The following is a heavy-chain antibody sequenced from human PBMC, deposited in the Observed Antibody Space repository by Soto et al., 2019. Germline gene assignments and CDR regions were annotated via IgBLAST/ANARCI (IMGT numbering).Heavy chain of an antibody. Sequence: EVQLVESGGGLVQPGRSLRLSCAASGFTFDDYAMHWVRQAPGKGLVWVSGISWNSGSIGYADSVKGRFTISRDNAKNSLYLQMNSLSAEDTALYYCAKASCSGGSCYSSAFDIWGQGTMVTVSS. CDR2: ISWNSGSI. CDR3: AKASCSGGSCYSSAFDI. CDR1: GFTFDDYA. D-gene: IGHD2-15*01. J-gene: IGHJ3*02. V-gene: IGHV3-9*01.